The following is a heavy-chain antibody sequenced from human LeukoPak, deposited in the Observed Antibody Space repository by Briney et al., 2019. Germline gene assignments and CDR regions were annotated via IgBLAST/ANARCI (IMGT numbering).Heavy chain of an antibody. J-gene: IGHJ5*02. D-gene: IGHD6-6*01. Sequence: PGGSLRLSCAASGSAFSSYWMAWVRQAPGKGLEWVANIKEDGSEIYYVDSVKGRFTISRDNAKNSLYLQMNSLRGEDSALYYCASSTYSSSPSWGQGTLVTVSS. CDR1: GSAFSSYW. V-gene: IGHV3-7*01. CDR3: ASSTYSSSPS. CDR2: IKEDGSEI.